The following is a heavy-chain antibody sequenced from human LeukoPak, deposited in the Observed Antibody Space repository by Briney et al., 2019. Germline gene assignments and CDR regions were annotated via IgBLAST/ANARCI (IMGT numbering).Heavy chain of an antibody. J-gene: IGHJ4*02. CDR1: GFTFDDYA. D-gene: IGHD6-19*01. CDR3: AKGEAGTVGYFDY. Sequence: GGSLRLSCAASGFTFDDYAMHWVRQAPGQGLERVSGISWNSGSIGYADSVKGRFTISRDNAKNSLYLQMNSLRAEDTALYYCAKGEAGTVGYFDYWGQGTLVTVSS. V-gene: IGHV3-9*01. CDR2: ISWNSGSI.